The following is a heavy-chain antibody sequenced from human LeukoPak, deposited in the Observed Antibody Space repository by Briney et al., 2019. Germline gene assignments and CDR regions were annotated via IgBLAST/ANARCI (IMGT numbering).Heavy chain of an antibody. J-gene: IGHJ4*02. CDR1: GFTFSSYS. V-gene: IGHV3-48*04. CDR2: ISSSSSTI. Sequence: GGSLRLSCAASGFTFSSYSMNWVRQAPGKGLEWVSYISSSSSTIYYADSVKGRFTISRDNAKNSLYLQMNSLRVEDTAVYYCAKDPARGQLGIFDYWGQGVLVTVSS. D-gene: IGHD6-6*01. CDR3: AKDPARGQLGIFDY.